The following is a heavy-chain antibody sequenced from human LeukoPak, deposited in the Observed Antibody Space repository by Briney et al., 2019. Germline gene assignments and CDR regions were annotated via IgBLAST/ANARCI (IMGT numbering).Heavy chain of an antibody. J-gene: IGHJ3*02. CDR3: ANGVGSGYDYSAFDM. CDR2: INPDSGGT. Sequence: ASVKVSCKASGYTFTGPYIHWVRQAPGQGLEWMGWINPDSGGTNYAQKFQGRVTMTRDASISTAYMELSRLRSDDTAVYYCANGVGSGYDYSAFDMWGQGTMVTVSS. V-gene: IGHV1-2*02. D-gene: IGHD5-12*01. CDR1: GYTFTGPY.